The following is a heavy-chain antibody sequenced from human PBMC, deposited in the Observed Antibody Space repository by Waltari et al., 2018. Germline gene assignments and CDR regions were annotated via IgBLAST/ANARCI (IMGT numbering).Heavy chain of an antibody. J-gene: IGHJ4*02. Sequence: QVQLVESGGGVVQPGRSLRLSCAVSGFTSRTYAIHWVRQAPGKGLGWVAFISSDGITKDFADSMKGRFAVSRDNSKNTLYLQMNSLRVDDTAIYYCARRSLWGGAGYDSWGQGTLVTVSS. CDR2: ISSDGITK. V-gene: IGHV3-30*09. CDR3: ARRSLWGGAGYDS. CDR1: GFTSRTYA. D-gene: IGHD6-25*01.